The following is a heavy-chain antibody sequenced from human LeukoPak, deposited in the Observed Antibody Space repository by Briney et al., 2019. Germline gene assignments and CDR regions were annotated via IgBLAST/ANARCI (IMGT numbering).Heavy chain of an antibody. CDR3: AKTGGYSSGQYYFDY. CDR1: RFTFDDYA. CDR2: ISWDGGSS. J-gene: IGHJ4*02. V-gene: IGHV3-43D*03. Sequence: PGGSLRLSCAASRFTFDDYAMHWVRQTPGKGLEWVSLISWDGGSSYYADSVKGRFTISRDNSKNFLYLQMNSLRAEDTALYYCAKTGGYSSGQYYFDYWGQGTLVTVSS. D-gene: IGHD6-19*01.